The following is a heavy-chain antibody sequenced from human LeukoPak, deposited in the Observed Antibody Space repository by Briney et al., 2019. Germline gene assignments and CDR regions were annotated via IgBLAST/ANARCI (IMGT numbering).Heavy chain of an antibody. CDR3: ARDRSGYDYANWFDP. D-gene: IGHD5-12*01. J-gene: IGHJ5*02. CDR2: INPNSGGT. CDR1: GYTFTGYY. V-gene: IGHV1-2*02. Sequence: ASVKVSCKASGYTFTGYYMHWVRQAPGQAREWMGWINPNSGGTNYAQKFQGRVTMTRDTSISTAYMELSRLRSDDTAVYYCARDRSGYDYANWFDPWGQGTLVTVSS.